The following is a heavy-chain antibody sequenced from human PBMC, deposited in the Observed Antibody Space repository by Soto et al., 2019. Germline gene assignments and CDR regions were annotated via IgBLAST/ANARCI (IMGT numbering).Heavy chain of an antibody. J-gene: IGHJ4*02. CDR1: GGSISSSSYY. CDR3: ARQRDYGGFEIDY. CDR2: IYYSGST. Sequence: PSETLSLTCTVSGGSISSSSYYWGWIRQPPGKGLEWIGSIYYSGSTYYNPSLKSRVTISVDTSKNQFSLKLSSVTAADTAVYYCARQRDYGGFEIDYWGQGTLVTVS. V-gene: IGHV4-39*01. D-gene: IGHD4-17*01.